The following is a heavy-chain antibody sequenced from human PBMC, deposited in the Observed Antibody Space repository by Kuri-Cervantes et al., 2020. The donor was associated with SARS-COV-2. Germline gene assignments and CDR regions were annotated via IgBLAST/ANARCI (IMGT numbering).Heavy chain of an antibody. CDR3: ARASEEHMIVVVITTGGWFDP. Sequence: GSLRLSCTVSGGSISSSGYYWGWIRQPPGKGLEWIGSIYDSGSTYYNPSLKSRVTISVDTSKNQFSLKLSSVTAADTAVYYYARASEEHMIVVVITTGGWFDPWGQGTLVTVS. CDR2: IYDSGST. CDR1: GGSISSSGYY. D-gene: IGHD3-22*01. V-gene: IGHV4-39*07. J-gene: IGHJ5*02.